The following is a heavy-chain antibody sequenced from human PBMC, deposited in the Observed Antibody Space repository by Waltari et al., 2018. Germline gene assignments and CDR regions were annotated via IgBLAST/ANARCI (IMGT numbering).Heavy chain of an antibody. D-gene: IGHD3-16*01. CDR2: ITSSSRST. V-gene: IGHV3-23*01. Sequence: EVQLLESGGDLVQPGGSLTLSCAPSGFPFHSYAMNWVRQAPGKGLEWVSAITSSSRSTYYADSVKGRFTISRDNSKNTAYLQMNSLRAGDTAIYYCAKGTAAFYYGMDVWGQGTTVTVSS. CDR3: AKGTAAFYYGMDV. CDR1: GFPFHSYA. J-gene: IGHJ6*02.